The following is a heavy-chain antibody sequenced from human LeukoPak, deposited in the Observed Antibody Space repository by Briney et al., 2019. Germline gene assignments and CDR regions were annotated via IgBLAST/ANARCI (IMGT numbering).Heavy chain of an antibody. J-gene: IGHJ4*02. D-gene: IGHD6-19*01. CDR3: ARDPHLSGWSDY. V-gene: IGHV3-33*01. CDR2: IWYDGSKR. CDR1: GFIFSSYG. Sequence: GGSLRLSCAASGFIFSSYGMHWVRQAPGKGLEWVALIWYDGSKRSYADSVKGRFTISRDNAKNSLYLQMNSLRAEDTAVYYCARDPHLSGWSDYWGQGTLVTVSS.